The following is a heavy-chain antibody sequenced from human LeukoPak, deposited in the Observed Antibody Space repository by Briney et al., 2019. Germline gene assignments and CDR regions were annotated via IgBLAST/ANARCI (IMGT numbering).Heavy chain of an antibody. CDR1: GFTFSNYW. J-gene: IGHJ3*02. CDR3: ARGPIKSIAARKNAFDI. CDR2: IYSGGST. D-gene: IGHD6-6*01. Sequence: GGSLRLPCAASGFTFSNYWMSWVRQAPGKGLEWVSVIYSGGSTYYADSVKGRFTISRDNSKNTLYLQMNSLRAEDTAVYYCARGPIKSIAARKNAFDIWGQGTMVTVSS. V-gene: IGHV3-66*01.